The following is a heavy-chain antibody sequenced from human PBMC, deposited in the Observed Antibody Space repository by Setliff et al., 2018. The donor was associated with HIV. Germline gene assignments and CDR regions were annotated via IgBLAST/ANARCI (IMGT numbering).Heavy chain of an antibody. D-gene: IGHD5-18*01. CDR3: ARDQISAYSYGGDVYYYYMDV. J-gene: IGHJ6*03. CDR2: IIPIFGTA. CDR1: GFTFINYD. V-gene: IGHV1-69*13. Sequence: ASVKVSCKASGFTFINYDISWVRQAPGQGLEWMGGIIPIFGTANYAQKFQGRVTITADESTSTAYMELSSLNSVDTAVYYCARDQISAYSYGGDVYYYYMDVWGKGTTVTVSS.